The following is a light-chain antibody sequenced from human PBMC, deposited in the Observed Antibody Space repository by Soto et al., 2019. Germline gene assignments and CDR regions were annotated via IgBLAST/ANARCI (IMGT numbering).Light chain of an antibody. Sequence: QSALTQPPSASGSPRQSVIISCTGTSSDVGGYNYVSWYQQHPGKTPKLMIYEVTKRPSGVPDRFSGSKSGNTASLTVPGLQAEDEADYYCSSYAGSKNFVIFGGGTKLTVL. CDR2: EVT. CDR1: SSDVGGYNY. J-gene: IGLJ2*01. CDR3: SSYAGSKNFVI. V-gene: IGLV2-8*01.